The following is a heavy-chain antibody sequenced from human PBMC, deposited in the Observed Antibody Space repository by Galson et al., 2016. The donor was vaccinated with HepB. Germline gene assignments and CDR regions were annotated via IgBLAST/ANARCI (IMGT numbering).Heavy chain of an antibody. Sequence: SVKVSCKASGYIFDTSGISWVRQAPGQGLVWLGWISGHNGDTKYAQKFQGRVTMTTDSSTGTAYMHLRSLRTDDTAVYYCARDRYFGSGPRFDHWGQGTVVSASS. CDR1: GYIFDTSG. D-gene: IGHD3-10*01. CDR3: ARDRYFGSGPRFDH. V-gene: IGHV1-18*01. J-gene: IGHJ4*02. CDR2: ISGHNGDT.